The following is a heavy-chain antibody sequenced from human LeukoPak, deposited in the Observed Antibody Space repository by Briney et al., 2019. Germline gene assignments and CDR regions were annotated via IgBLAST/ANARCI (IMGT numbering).Heavy chain of an antibody. Sequence: GESLKISCKGSGYSFSSYWIGWVRQMPGKGLGWMGIIYPGDSDTRYNPSFRGQVTTSADKSISTAYLQCSLKASDTAMYYCARSGSLGAFDIWGQGTMVTVSS. J-gene: IGHJ3*02. CDR1: GYSFSSYW. CDR3: ARSGSLGAFDI. D-gene: IGHD1-26*01. CDR2: IYPGDSDT. V-gene: IGHV5-51*01.